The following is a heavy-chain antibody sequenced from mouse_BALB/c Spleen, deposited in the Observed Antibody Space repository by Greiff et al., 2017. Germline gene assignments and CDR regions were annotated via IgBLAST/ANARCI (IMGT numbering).Heavy chain of an antibody. Sequence: VQLQQSGAELVKPGASVKLSCTASGFNIKDTYMHWVKQRPEQGLEWIGRIDPANGNTKYDPKFQGKATITADTSSNTAYLQLSSLTSEDTAVYYCAAPYYGSPWLAYGGQGTLVTVSA. CDR3: AAPYYGSPWLAY. V-gene: IGHV14-3*02. J-gene: IGHJ3*01. CDR2: IDPANGNT. D-gene: IGHD1-1*01. CDR1: GFNIKDTY.